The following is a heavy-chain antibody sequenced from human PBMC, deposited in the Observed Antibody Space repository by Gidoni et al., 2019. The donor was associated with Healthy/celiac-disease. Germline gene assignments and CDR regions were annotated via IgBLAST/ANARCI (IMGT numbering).Heavy chain of an antibody. CDR2: IYYSGST. Sequence: QVQLQESGPGLVKPSETLSLTCTVSGGSISSYYWSWIRQPPGKGLEWIGYIYYSGSTNYNPSLKSRVTISVDTSKNQFSLKLSSVTAADTAVYYCARAPDPTVTTLRAFDIWGQGTMVTVSS. CDR3: ARAPDPTVTTLRAFDI. D-gene: IGHD4-17*01. J-gene: IGHJ3*02. V-gene: IGHV4-59*01. CDR1: GGSISSYY.